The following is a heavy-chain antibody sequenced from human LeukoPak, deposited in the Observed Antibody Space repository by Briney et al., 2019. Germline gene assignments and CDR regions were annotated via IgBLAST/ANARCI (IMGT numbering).Heavy chain of an antibody. V-gene: IGHV3-74*03. J-gene: IGHJ4*02. CDR1: GFTFSSYW. CDR3: AKDRYYYDSSGYSYYFDY. Sequence: GGSLRLSCAASGFTFSSYWMHWVRQAPGKGLVWVSRINSDGSSIMYADSVKGRFTISRDNARNTLYLQINSLRAEDTAVYYCAKDRYYYDSSGYSYYFDYWGQGTLVTVSS. D-gene: IGHD3-22*01. CDR2: INSDGSSI.